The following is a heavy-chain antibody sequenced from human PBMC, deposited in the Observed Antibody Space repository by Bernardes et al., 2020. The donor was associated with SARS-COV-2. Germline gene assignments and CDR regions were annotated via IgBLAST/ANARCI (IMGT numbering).Heavy chain of an antibody. Sequence: GGSLRLSCAASGFTFSSYGMHWVRQAPGKGLEWVANIKQDGSEKYYVDSVKGRFTISRDNAKNSLYLQMNSLRAEDTAVYYCATDSVVVPAASDYYYYGM. D-gene: IGHD2-2*01. CDR2: IKQDGSEK. CDR3: ATDSVVVPAASDYYYYGM. CDR1: GFTFSSYG. V-gene: IGHV3-7*01. J-gene: IGHJ6*01.